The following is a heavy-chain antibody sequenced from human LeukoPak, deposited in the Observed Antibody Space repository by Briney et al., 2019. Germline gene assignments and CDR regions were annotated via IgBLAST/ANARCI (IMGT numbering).Heavy chain of an antibody. CDR2: ISYDGSNE. J-gene: IGHJ4*02. CDR3: ARDRFWSVVPAAIPYYFDY. V-gene: IGHV3-30*04. Sequence: PGGSLRLSCAASGFTFSSYAMHWVRQAPGKGLEWVAVISYDGSNEYYADSVKGRFTISRDNSKNTLYLQMNSLRAEDTAVYYCARDRFWSVVPAAIPYYFDYWGQGTLVTVSS. D-gene: IGHD2-2*01. CDR1: GFTFSSYA.